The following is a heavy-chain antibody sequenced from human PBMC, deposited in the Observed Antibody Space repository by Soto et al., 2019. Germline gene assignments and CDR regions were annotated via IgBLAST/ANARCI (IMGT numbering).Heavy chain of an antibody. J-gene: IGHJ4*02. CDR2: INPSGGST. CDR1: GYTFTSYY. Sequence: QVQLVQSGAEVKKPGASVKVSCKASGYTFTSYYMHWVRQAPGQGLEWMGIINPSGGSTSYAQKFQGRVTMTRDTSTSTVYMELSSLRSEDTAVYYCARELLWYYDFWSGSRAYDYWGQGTLVTVSS. CDR3: ARELLWYYDFWSGSRAYDY. V-gene: IGHV1-46*01. D-gene: IGHD3-3*01.